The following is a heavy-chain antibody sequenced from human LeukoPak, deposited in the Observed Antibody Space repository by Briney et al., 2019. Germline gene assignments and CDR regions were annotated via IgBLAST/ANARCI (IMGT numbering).Heavy chain of an antibody. D-gene: IGHD5-24*01. J-gene: IGHJ4*02. CDR3: ASLGSRDASKGGDF. CDR2: LESDGSST. V-gene: IGHV3-74*01. Sequence: AGGSLRLSCSASGFTFSAYRKHWVRHAPGKGLVWVSRLESDGSSTAYADCVKGRFTISRDNAENTVYLQMDSLRVEDTAVYYCASLGSRDASKGGDFWGQGTLVTVSS. CDR1: GFTFSAYR.